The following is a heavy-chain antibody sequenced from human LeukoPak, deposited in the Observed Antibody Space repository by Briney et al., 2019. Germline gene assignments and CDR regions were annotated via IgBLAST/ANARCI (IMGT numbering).Heavy chain of an antibody. Sequence: PGGSLRLSCAASGFSLSDYWMNWVRQTPGKGPEWLANIKQDGSEKNYVESVNGRFIISRDNAENSGYLQMNSLRAEDTAVYYCVGGTGWLPLTWGQGTLVTVSS. CDR2: IKQDGSEK. V-gene: IGHV3-7*01. D-gene: IGHD6-19*01. J-gene: IGHJ5*01. CDR1: GFSLSDYW. CDR3: VGGTGWLPLT.